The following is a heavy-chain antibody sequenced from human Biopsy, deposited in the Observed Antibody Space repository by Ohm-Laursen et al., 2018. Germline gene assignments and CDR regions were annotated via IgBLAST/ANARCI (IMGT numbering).Heavy chain of an antibody. CDR1: GGSISSDY. CDR3: ARATNSTGWPYYYFYGMGV. CDR2: IYYSGST. J-gene: IGHJ6*02. D-gene: IGHD2/OR15-2a*01. Sequence: ETLSLTCPVSGGSISSDYWSWIRQPPGKGLEWIGYIYYSGSTNYNSSLKSRVTLSVDTSKNQFSLRLNSVTAADTAVYYCARATNSTGWPYYYFYGMGVWGQGTTVTVSS. V-gene: IGHV4-59*01.